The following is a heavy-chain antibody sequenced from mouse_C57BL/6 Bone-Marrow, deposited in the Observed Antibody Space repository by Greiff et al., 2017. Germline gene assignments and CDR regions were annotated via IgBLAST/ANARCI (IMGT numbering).Heavy chain of an antibody. Sequence: QVQLQQPGAELVMPGASVKLSCKASGYTFTSYWMHWVKQRPGQGLEWIGEIDPSDSYTNYNQKFKGKSTLTVDKSSSTAYMQLSSLTSEDSAVYYCAREVSWFAYWGQGTRVTVSA. J-gene: IGHJ3*01. V-gene: IGHV1-69*01. CDR1: GYTFTSYW. CDR2: IDPSDSYT. CDR3: AREVSWFAY.